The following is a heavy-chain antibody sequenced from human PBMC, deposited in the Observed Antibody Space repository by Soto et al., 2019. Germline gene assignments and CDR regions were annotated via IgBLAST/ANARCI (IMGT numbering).Heavy chain of an antibody. CDR1: GFTFDNYW. J-gene: IGHJ6*02. Sequence: GGSLRLSCAASGFTFDNYWMHWVRQAPGKGLEWVSAISGSGGSTYYADSVKGRFTISRDNSKNTLYLQMNSLRAEDTAVYYCAANRGYNYYYGMDVWGQGTTVTVSS. CDR3: AANRGYNYYYGMDV. V-gene: IGHV3-23*01. CDR2: ISGSGGST. D-gene: IGHD3-22*01.